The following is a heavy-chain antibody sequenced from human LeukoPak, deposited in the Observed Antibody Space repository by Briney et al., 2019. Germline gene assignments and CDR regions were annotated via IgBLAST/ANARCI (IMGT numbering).Heavy chain of an antibody. D-gene: IGHD1-7*01. CDR1: GDSISSGGYY. CDR3: ARGYNWNYVHTFDI. CDR2: IYHSGST. J-gene: IGHJ3*02. Sequence: PSETLSLTCTVSGDSISSGGYYWSWIRQPPGKGLEWIGYIYHSGSTYYNPSLKSRVTISVDRSKNQFSLRLSSVTAADTAVYYCARGYNWNYVHTFDIWGQGTMVTVSS. V-gene: IGHV4-30-2*01.